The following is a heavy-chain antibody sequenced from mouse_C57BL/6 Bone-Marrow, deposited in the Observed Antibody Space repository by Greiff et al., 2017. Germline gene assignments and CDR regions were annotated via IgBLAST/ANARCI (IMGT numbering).Heavy chain of an antibody. Sequence: QVQLQQPGAELVKPGASVKLSCKASGYTFTSYWMQWVKQRPGQGLEWIGEIDPSDSYTNYNQKFKGKATLTVDPSSSTAYMQLSSLTSEDSAVYYCESEGQLWNYFDYWGQGTTLTVSS. CDR2: IDPSDSYT. CDR3: ESEGQLWNYFDY. J-gene: IGHJ2*01. V-gene: IGHV1-50*01. CDR1: GYTFTSYW. D-gene: IGHD3-3*01.